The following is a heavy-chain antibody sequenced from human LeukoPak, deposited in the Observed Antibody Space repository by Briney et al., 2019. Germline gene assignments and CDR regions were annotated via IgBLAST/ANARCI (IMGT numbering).Heavy chain of an antibody. CDR3: AREGGSSSWYVHDAFDI. J-gene: IGHJ3*02. Sequence: ASVKVSCKASGGTFSSYAISWVRQAPGQGLEWMGGIIPIFGTANYAQKFQGRVTITADESTSTAYMELSSLRSEDTAVYYCAREGGSSSWYVHDAFDIWGQGTMVTVSS. CDR1: GGTFSSYA. D-gene: IGHD6-13*01. CDR2: IIPIFGTA. V-gene: IGHV1-69*13.